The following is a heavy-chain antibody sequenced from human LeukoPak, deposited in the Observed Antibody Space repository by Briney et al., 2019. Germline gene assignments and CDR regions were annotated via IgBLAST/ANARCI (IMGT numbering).Heavy chain of an antibody. CDR1: GYTLTDYH. Sequence: GASVKVSCKASGYTLTDYHIHWVRQVPGQGLEWMGWINSNSGVTRYEQKFQGRVTMTRDTSISTVYMELNRLRSDDTAVYYCARDSTAAPGSYFDSWGQGTLISVSS. CDR3: ARDSTAAPGSYFDS. V-gene: IGHV1-2*02. CDR2: INSNSGVT. J-gene: IGHJ4*02. D-gene: IGHD6-13*01.